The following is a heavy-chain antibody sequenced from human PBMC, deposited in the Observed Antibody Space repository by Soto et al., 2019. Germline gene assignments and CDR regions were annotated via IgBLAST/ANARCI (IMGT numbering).Heavy chain of an antibody. D-gene: IGHD2-21*01. Sequence: QVQLQQWGAGLLKPSETLSLTCVVSGGSLSDYFWSWIRQPPGMALEWIGEINHLGSINYNPSLNRGVTMSVDTSKNQFSLTLNSVTAADTATYYCARGGISHWAYFYYMDVWDRGTTVTVSS. CDR2: INHLGSI. V-gene: IGHV4-34*01. J-gene: IGHJ6*03. CDR1: GGSLSDYF. CDR3: ARGGISHWAYFYYMDV.